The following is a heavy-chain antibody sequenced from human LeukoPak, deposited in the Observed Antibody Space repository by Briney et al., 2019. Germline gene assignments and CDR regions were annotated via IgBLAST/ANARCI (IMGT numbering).Heavy chain of an antibody. Sequence: YPSETLSLTCTVSGGSISSYYWSWIRQPAGKGLEWIGRIYTSGSTDYNPSLKSRVTISVDTSKNQFSLKLSSVTAADTAVYYCARSPYSNYYYYYYMDVWGKETTVTVSS. CDR3: ARSPYSNYYYYYYMDV. V-gene: IGHV4-4*07. CDR2: IYTSGST. D-gene: IGHD4-11*01. CDR1: GGSISSYY. J-gene: IGHJ6*03.